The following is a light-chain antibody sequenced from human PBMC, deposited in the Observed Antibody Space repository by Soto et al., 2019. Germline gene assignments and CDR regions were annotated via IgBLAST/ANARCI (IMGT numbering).Light chain of an antibody. J-gene: IGKJ1*01. CDR3: QQYDM. Sequence: MVLTQSLDTLSLSPGERATLSCRASQSVSSTYLAWYQQKLGQAPRLLIYDASRRATGIPDRFSGCGSGTEFTLTITSLQPEDFATYDCQQYDMFGPGTKVDI. CDR2: DAS. CDR1: QSVSSTY. V-gene: IGKV3-20*01.